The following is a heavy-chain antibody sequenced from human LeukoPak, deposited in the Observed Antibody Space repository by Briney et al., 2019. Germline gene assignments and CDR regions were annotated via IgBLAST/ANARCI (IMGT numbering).Heavy chain of an antibody. J-gene: IGHJ4*02. CDR1: GFTFSSYA. V-gene: IGHV3-23*01. D-gene: IGHD6-13*01. Sequence: GRSLRLSCAASGFTFSSYAMHWVRQAPGKGLEWVSAISGSGGSTYYADSVKGRFTISRDNSKNTLYLQMNSLRAEDTAVYYCAKAEGSSSWYGVDYWGQGTLVTVPS. CDR2: ISGSGGST. CDR3: AKAEGSSSWYGVDY.